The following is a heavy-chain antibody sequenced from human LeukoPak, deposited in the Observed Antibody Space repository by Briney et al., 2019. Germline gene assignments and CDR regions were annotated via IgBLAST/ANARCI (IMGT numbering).Heavy chain of an antibody. CDR1: GFTFSSYS. J-gene: IGHJ3*02. CDR2: IRSTTNDI. CDR3: ARVREGDAFDI. V-gene: IGHV3-21*04. Sequence: GGSLRLSCAASGFTFSSYSMIWVRQAPGKGLEWVSSIRSTTNDIYYADSVKGRFTISRDNANNSLYLQMNSLRAEDTALYYCARVREGDAFDIWGQGTMVTVSS. D-gene: IGHD1-26*01.